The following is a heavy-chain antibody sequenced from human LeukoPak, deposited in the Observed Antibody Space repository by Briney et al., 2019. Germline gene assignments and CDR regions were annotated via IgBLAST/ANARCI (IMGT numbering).Heavy chain of an antibody. CDR1: GGSFSGYY. V-gene: IGHV4-34*01. CDR3: ARLPTYHDILTGYYRVDAFDI. J-gene: IGHJ3*02. D-gene: IGHD3-9*01. Sequence: SETLSLTCAVYGGSFSGYYWSWIRQPPGKGLEWIGEINHSGITNSNPSLKSRVTISIDTSKNQFSLKLSSVTAADTAVYYCARLPTYHDILTGYYRVDAFDIWGQGTMVTVSS. CDR2: INHSGIT.